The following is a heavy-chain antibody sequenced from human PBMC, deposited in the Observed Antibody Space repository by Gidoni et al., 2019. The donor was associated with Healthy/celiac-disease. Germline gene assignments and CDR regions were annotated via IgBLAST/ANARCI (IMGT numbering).Heavy chain of an antibody. Sequence: EGQLVQSGAEVKKPGESLRISCKGSGYSFTSYWISWVRQMPGKVLEWMGRIDPSDSYTNDSPSFQGHVTISAYKSISTAYLQWSSLKASDTAMYYCARHLAPTVTTYFYYYYGMDVWGQGTTVTVSS. CDR1: GYSFTSYW. CDR2: IDPSDSYT. V-gene: IGHV5-10-1*01. J-gene: IGHJ6*02. D-gene: IGHD4-4*01. CDR3: ARHLAPTVTTYFYYYYGMDV.